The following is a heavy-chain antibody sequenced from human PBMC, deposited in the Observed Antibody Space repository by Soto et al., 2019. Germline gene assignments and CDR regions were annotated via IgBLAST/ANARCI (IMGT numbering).Heavy chain of an antibody. V-gene: IGHV4-59*12. CDR2: IYYSGST. CDR1: GGSISSYY. Sequence: PSETLSLTCTVSGGSISSYYWSWIRQPPGKGLEWIGYIYYSGSTNYNPSLKSRVTMSLDTSKNQFSLGLSSVTAADTAVYYCARGQRFSDSFDPWGQGTLVTVSS. D-gene: IGHD3-3*01. J-gene: IGHJ5*02. CDR3: ARGQRFSDSFDP.